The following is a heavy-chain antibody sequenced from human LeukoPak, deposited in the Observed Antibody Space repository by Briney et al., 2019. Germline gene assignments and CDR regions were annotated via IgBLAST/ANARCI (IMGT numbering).Heavy chain of an antibody. D-gene: IGHD3-10*01. J-gene: IGHJ4*02. CDR2: ISGTAENT. V-gene: IGHV3-23*01. CDR1: GFIFSSYP. Sequence: GGSLRLSCAASGFIFSSYPMSWVRQAPGKGLEWVSAISGTAENTYYADSVKGRFSISRDNSRNTVHLQMNILRPEDTAVYYCANQRGGFWGQGTLVTVSS. CDR3: ANQRGGF.